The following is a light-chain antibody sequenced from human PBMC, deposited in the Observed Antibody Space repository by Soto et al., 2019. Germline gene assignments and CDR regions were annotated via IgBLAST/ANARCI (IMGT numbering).Light chain of an antibody. J-gene: IGKJ2*01. Sequence: AIRMTQSPSSFSASTGDRVTITCRASQGIINYLAWYQQKPGKAPKLLISAASTLQSGVPSRFSGSGSGTDFTLTISSLQSEDIATYYCHQDYSYPPGTFGQGTKLEIK. CDR3: HQDYSYPPGT. V-gene: IGKV1-8*01. CDR2: AAS. CDR1: QGIINY.